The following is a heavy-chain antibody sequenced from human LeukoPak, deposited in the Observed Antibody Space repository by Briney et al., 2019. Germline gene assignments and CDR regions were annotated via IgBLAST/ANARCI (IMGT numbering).Heavy chain of an antibody. J-gene: IGHJ4*02. CDR1: GFTFSRYW. CDR2: IKQDGSET. D-gene: IGHD5-18*01. CDR3: ARGGRGYSYENYFDY. Sequence: GGSLRLSCAASGFTFSRYWMSWVRQAPRKGLEWEANIKQDGSETYYVDSVKGRFTISRDNAKKSLYLQLNSLRAEDTAVYYCARGGRGYSYENYFDYWGQGTLVTVSS. V-gene: IGHV3-7*01.